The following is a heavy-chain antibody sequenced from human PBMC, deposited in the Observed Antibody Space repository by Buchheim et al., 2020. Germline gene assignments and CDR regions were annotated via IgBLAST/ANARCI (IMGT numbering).Heavy chain of an antibody. J-gene: IGHJ4*02. CDR3: ARRRGDHTHYYFDY. CDR1: GFTFTTYW. CDR2: IKQDGSEK. V-gene: IGHV3-7*01. D-gene: IGHD5-24*01. Sequence: EVQLVESGGGLVQPGGSLRLSCGASGFTFTTYWMSWVRQAPGKGLEWLANIKQDGSEKYYVDSVKGRFTISRDNAKKPLYLQMNSLRAGDTAVYYCARRRGDHTHYYFDYWGQGTL.